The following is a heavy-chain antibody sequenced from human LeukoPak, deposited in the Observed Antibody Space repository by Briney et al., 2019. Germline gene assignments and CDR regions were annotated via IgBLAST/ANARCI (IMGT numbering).Heavy chain of an antibody. CDR3: ARLSPRDYVYAFDI. CDR1: GGSISSYY. CDR2: IYYSGST. D-gene: IGHD3-16*01. J-gene: IGHJ3*02. Sequence: PSETLSLTCTVSGGSISSYYWSWIRQPPGKGLEWIGYIYYSGSTYYNPSLKSRVTISVDASKNQFSLKQSSVTAADTAVYYCARLSPRDYVYAFDIWGQGTMVTVSS. V-gene: IGHV4-59*08.